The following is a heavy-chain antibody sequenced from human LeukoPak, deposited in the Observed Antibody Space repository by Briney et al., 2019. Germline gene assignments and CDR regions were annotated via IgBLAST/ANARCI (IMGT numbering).Heavy chain of an antibody. Sequence: SETLSLTCTVSGCSISSSSYYWGWIRQGPGQGLEWVGSIYSSGSTYYNPSLKSRVTISVDTSKNQFSLNLSSVPASDTAVYYCARRGGSGRSFDYWGQGILVTVSS. CDR3: ARRGGSGRSFDY. D-gene: IGHD3-10*01. CDR1: GCSISSSSYY. J-gene: IGHJ4*02. CDR2: IYSSGST. V-gene: IGHV4-39*01.